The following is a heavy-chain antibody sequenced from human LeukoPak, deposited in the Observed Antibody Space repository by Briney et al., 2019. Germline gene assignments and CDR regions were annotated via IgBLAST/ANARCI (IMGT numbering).Heavy chain of an antibody. V-gene: IGHV1-69*13. CDR2: IIPIFGTA. CDR1: GGTFSSYA. CDR3: ARDRFYYDSSGYYSYWDY. D-gene: IGHD3-22*01. J-gene: IGHJ4*02. Sequence: SVKVSCKASGGTFSSYAISWVRQAPGQGLEWMGGIIPIFGTANYAQKFQGRVTITADESTSTAYMELSSLRSEDTAVYYCARDRFYYDSSGYYSYWDYWGQGTLVTVSS.